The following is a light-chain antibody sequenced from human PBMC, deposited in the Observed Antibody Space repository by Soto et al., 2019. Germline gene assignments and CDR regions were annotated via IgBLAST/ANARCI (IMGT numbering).Light chain of an antibody. J-gene: IGLJ2*01. CDR1: SSNIGSNS. CDR2: SSN. CDR3: AAWDASLNGVV. Sequence: QSVLTQPPSASGTPGQRVTISCSGSSSNIGSNSVNWYQQLPGTAPKLLMYSSNQRPSGVPDRFSGSKSGTSASLAISGLQSEDEAEYYCAAWDASLNGVVFGGGTKLTVL. V-gene: IGLV1-44*01.